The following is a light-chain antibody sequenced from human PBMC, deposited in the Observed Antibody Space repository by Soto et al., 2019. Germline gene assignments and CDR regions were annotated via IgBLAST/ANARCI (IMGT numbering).Light chain of an antibody. Sequence: DIQMTQSPPTLSASVGDRVTITCRACQSIRHYLAWYQQMPGKAPKLLIYGASTLQSGVPSRFSGSGSGTEFTLTLSSLQPDDFGTYFCQHHNSYSQTFGQGTKVEIK. CDR2: GAS. CDR3: QHHNSYSQT. V-gene: IGKV1-5*01. CDR1: QSIRHY. J-gene: IGKJ1*01.